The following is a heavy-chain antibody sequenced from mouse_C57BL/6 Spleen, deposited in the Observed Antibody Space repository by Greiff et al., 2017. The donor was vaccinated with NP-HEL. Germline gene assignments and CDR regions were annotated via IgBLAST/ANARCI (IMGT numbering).Heavy chain of an antibody. CDR3: ASSYGSSYYWYFDV. CDR2: IYPGDGDT. CDR1: GYAFSSSW. J-gene: IGHJ1*03. Sequence: VQLQQSGPELVKPGASVKISCKASGYAFSSSWMNWVKQRPGKGLEWIGRIYPGDGDTNYNGKFKGKATLTADKSSSTAYMQLSSLTSEDSAVYFCASSYGSSYYWYFDVWGTGTTVTVSS. D-gene: IGHD1-1*01. V-gene: IGHV1-82*01.